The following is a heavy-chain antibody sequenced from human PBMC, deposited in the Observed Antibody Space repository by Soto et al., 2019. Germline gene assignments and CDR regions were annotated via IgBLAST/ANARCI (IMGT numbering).Heavy chain of an antibody. CDR1: GGSFSGHF. Sequence: SETLSLTWAVYGGSFSGHFWSWIRQPPGKGLEWIGYIYHSGSAYYNPSLKSRVTISVDRSKNQFSLKQSSVTAADTAVYYCARASYGRDFDYWGQGTLVTVS. J-gene: IGHJ4*02. CDR2: IYHSGSA. V-gene: IGHV4-30-2*01. D-gene: IGHD5-18*01. CDR3: ARASYGRDFDY.